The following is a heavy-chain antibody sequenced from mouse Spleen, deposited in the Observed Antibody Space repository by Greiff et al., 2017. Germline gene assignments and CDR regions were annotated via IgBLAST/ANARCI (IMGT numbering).Heavy chain of an antibody. CDR2: IVPEDGET. J-gene: IGHJ4*01. CDR1: GFNIKDYY. V-gene: IGHV14-2*01. CDR3: ARTTTVVAGMDY. D-gene: IGHD1-1*01. Sequence: VQLKQSGAELVKPGASVKLSCTASGFNIKDYYMHWVKQRSEQGLVWIGRIVPEDGETKYAPKFQGKATITADTSSNTAYLQLSILTSEDTAVYYCARTTTVVAGMDYWGQGTSVTVSS.